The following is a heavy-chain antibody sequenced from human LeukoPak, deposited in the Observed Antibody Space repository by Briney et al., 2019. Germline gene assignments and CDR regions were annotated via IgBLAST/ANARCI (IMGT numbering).Heavy chain of an antibody. Sequence: PSETLSLTCTVSGGSISSSSYYWGWIRQPPGKGLEWIGSIYYSGSTYYNPSLKSRVTMSVDTSKNQFSLKLSSVTAADTAVYYCASGWRSSYYYYYYMDVWGKGTTVTVSS. J-gene: IGHJ6*03. CDR2: IYYSGST. CDR3: ASGWRSSYYYYYYMDV. D-gene: IGHD6-6*01. V-gene: IGHV4-39*01. CDR1: GGSISSSSYY.